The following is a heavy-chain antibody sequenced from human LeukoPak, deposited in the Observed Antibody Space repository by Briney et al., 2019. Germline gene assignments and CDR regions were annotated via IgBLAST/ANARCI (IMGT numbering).Heavy chain of an antibody. Sequence: GASVKVSCKASGYTFTGYYMHWVRQAPGQGLEWMGWINPNSGGTNYAQKFQGRVTMTRDTSISTAYMELSGLRSDDTAVYYCARETGGGDQSFDYWGQGTLVTVSS. CDR1: GYTFTGYY. CDR2: INPNSGGT. J-gene: IGHJ4*02. D-gene: IGHD2-21*02. CDR3: ARETGGGDQSFDY. V-gene: IGHV1-2*02.